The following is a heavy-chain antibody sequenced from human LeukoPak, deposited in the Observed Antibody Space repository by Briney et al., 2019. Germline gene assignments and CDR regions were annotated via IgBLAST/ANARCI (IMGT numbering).Heavy chain of an antibody. V-gene: IGHV4-38-2*01. Sequence: GSLRLSCAASGFTFSSYAMSWVRQAPGKGLEWIGSIYHSGNTYYSPSLKSRVTISVDTSKNQFSLKLSSVTAADTAVYYCARGDYSSSWYEYNWFDPWGQGTLVTVSS. J-gene: IGHJ5*02. CDR3: ARGDYSSSWYEYNWFDP. CDR1: GFTFSSYA. CDR2: IYHSGNT. D-gene: IGHD6-13*01.